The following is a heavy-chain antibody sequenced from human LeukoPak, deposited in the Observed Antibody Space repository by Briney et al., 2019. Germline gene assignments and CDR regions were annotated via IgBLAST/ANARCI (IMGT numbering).Heavy chain of an antibody. V-gene: IGHV3-23*01. CDR2: ISGSGDST. J-gene: IGHJ4*02. D-gene: IGHD1-26*01. CDR1: GXTFSTYG. Sequence: QPGGSLRLSCAASGXTFSTYGMSWVRQAPGEGLEWVSGISGSGDSTFYGDSVEGRFTISRDNSKNTLYLQMDSLRAEDTAVYFCAKKKDLRGPTYFDYWGQGTLVTVSS. CDR3: AKKKDLRGPTYFDY.